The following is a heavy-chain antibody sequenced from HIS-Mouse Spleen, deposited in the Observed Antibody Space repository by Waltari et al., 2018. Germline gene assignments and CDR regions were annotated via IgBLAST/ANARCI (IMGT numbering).Heavy chain of an antibody. J-gene: IGHJ2*01. Sequence: QLQLQESGPGLVKPSETLSLTCTVSGGSISSISYYWGGIRQPPGKGREWIGSIYYSGSTYYNPSLKSRVTISVDTSKNQFSLKLSSVTAADTAVYYCAREIPYSSSWYDWYFDLWGRGTLVTVSS. CDR1: GGSISSISYY. CDR3: AREIPYSSSWYDWYFDL. CDR2: IYYSGST. V-gene: IGHV4-39*07. D-gene: IGHD6-13*01.